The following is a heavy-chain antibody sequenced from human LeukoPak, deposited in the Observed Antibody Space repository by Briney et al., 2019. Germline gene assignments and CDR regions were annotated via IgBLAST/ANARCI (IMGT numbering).Heavy chain of an antibody. D-gene: IGHD2-8*01. V-gene: IGHV4-59*01. J-gene: IGHJ6*03. CDR3: ARSLGGWGYYYYYYMDV. CDR2: IYYSGST. Sequence: SETLSLTCTVSGGSISSYYWSWIRQPPGKGLEWTGYIYYSGSTNYNPSLKSRVTISVDTSKNQFSLKLSSVTAADTAVYYCARSLGGWGYYYYYYMDVWGKGTTVTISS. CDR1: GGSISSYY.